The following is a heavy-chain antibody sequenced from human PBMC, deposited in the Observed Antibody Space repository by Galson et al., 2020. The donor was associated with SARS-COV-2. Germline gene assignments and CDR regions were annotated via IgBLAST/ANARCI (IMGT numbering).Heavy chain of an antibody. CDR3: AKDMYSSGWYAVDD. J-gene: IGHJ4*02. Sequence: GGSLRLSCAASGFTFADYAMHWVRQAPGKGLEWVSGISWNSGSIGYADSVTGRFTISRDNAKNSLYLQMNSLRAEDTALYYCAKDMYSSGWYAVDDLGQGTLFTVSS. V-gene: IGHV3-9*01. CDR1: GFTFADYA. CDR2: ISWNSGSI. D-gene: IGHD6-19*01.